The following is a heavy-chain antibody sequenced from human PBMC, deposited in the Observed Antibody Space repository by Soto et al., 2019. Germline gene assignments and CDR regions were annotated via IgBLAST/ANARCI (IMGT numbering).Heavy chain of an antibody. Sequence: QVQLVESGGGVVQPGRSLRLSCAASGFTFSSYGMHWVRQAPGKGLEWVAVISYDGSNKYYADSVKGRFTISRDNSKNTLYLQMNSLRAEDTAVYYCAKDISPASIVGATTVDYWGQGTLVTVSS. J-gene: IGHJ4*02. CDR3: AKDISPASIVGATTVDY. CDR2: ISYDGSNK. CDR1: GFTFSSYG. D-gene: IGHD1-26*01. V-gene: IGHV3-30*18.